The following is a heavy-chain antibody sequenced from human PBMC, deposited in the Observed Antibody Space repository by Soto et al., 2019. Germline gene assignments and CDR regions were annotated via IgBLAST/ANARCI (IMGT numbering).Heavy chain of an antibody. CDR2: IYPGDSDT. CDR3: ARTSAAGINYYGMDV. V-gene: IGHV5-51*01. CDR1: GYSFTSYW. J-gene: IGHJ6*02. D-gene: IGHD6-13*01. Sequence: GESLKISCKGSGYSFTSYWIGWVRQMPGKGLEWMGIIYPGDSDTRYSPSFQGQVTISADKSISTAYLQWSRLKASDTAMYYCARTSAAGINYYGMDVWGQGTTVTVSS.